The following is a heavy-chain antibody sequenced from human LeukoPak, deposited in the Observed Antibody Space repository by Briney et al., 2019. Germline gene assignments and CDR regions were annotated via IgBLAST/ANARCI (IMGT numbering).Heavy chain of an antibody. CDR3: ARHNAPRRVGFDF. Sequence: PSETLSLTCTVSGDSISNSRYYWGWVRQPPGKGLEWIGSVYYSGGTSYNPSVKSRVTISVDTSKNQFSLKFSSVTAADTALYWCARHNAPRRVGFDFWGQGILVTVSS. D-gene: IGHD2-2*01. CDR1: GDSISNSRYY. J-gene: IGHJ4*02. CDR2: VYYSGGT. V-gene: IGHV4-39*01.